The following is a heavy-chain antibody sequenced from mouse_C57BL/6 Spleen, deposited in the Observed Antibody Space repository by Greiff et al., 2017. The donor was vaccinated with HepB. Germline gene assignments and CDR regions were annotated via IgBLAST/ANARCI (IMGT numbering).Heavy chain of an antibody. CDR1: GYTFTDYE. CDR2: IDPETGGT. CDR3: TRLGTGAYYFDY. D-gene: IGHD4-1*01. J-gene: IGHJ2*01. V-gene: IGHV1-15*01. Sequence: QVQLQQSGAELVRPGVSVTLSCKASGYTFTDYEMHWVKQTPVHGLEWIGAIDPETGGTAYNQKFKGKAILTADKSSSTAYMELRSLTSEDSAVYYCTRLGTGAYYFDYWGQGTTLTVSS.